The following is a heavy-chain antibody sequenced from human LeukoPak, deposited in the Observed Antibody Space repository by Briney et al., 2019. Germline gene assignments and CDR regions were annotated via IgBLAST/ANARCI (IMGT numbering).Heavy chain of an antibody. D-gene: IGHD3-10*01. CDR1: GGSIISGGYY. CDR2: IYYRGST. Sequence: PSETLSLTCTVSGGSIISGGYYWSWIRPHPGKGLEWIGYIYYRGSTYYNPSLKSRVTISVDTSKNQFSLNLTSVTAADTAVYYCARWVVPGTLDYWGQGTLVTVSS. CDR3: ARWVVPGTLDY. J-gene: IGHJ4*02. V-gene: IGHV4-31*03.